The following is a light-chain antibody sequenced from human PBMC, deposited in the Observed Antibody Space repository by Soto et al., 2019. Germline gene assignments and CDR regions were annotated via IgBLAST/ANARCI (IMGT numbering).Light chain of an antibody. CDR1: QSLLHSNGYNY. Sequence: DIVMTQSPLSLPVTPGEPASISCRSSQSLLHSNGYNYFHWYLQKPGQSPHLLIYLGSNRASGVPDRFSGSGSGTDLTLTISRVEAEDVGVYYCMQALQTPRTFGPGTKVEI. CDR3: MQALQTPRT. J-gene: IGKJ3*01. V-gene: IGKV2-28*01. CDR2: LGS.